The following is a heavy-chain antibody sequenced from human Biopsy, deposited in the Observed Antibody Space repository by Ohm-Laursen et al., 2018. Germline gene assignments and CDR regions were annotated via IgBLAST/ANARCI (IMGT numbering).Heavy chain of an antibody. CDR1: EGTFSNYG. Sequence: SSAKVSCKAPEGTFSNYGVNWVRQAPGQGLEWLGGNIPILGTGNYAQKFQDRVTVAADTSTSTATMELRSLRSDDTAVYYCATKLTGYFHHWGQGTLVIVSS. D-gene: IGHD3-9*01. CDR3: ATKLTGYFHH. J-gene: IGHJ1*01. V-gene: IGHV1-69*06. CDR2: NIPILGTG.